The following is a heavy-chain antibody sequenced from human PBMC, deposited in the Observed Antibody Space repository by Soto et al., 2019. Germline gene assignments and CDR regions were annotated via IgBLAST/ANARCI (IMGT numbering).Heavy chain of an antibody. CDR3: ARVSGKYSSGWYGLGDY. V-gene: IGHV3-30-3*01. J-gene: IGHJ4*02. Sequence: QVQLVESGGGVVQPGRSLRLSCAASGFTFSSYAMHWVRQAPGKGLEWVAVISYDGSNKYYADSVKGRFTISRDNSKNTLYLQMNSLRAEDTAVYYCARVSGKYSSGWYGLGDYWGQGTLVTVSS. CDR1: GFTFSSYA. CDR2: ISYDGSNK. D-gene: IGHD6-19*01.